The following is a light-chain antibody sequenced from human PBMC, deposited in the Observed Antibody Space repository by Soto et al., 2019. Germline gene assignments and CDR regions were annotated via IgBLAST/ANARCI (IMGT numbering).Light chain of an antibody. J-gene: IGKJ1*01. CDR2: GAS. Sequence: EVVISKPPACLSVGQGGRSTRAQRASQSISGTLAWYQQKPGQAPRLLIYGASTRATSFPARFSGSGSGTDFTLTISSLQSEDFAVYYCQQYNNWPWTFGQGTKV. V-gene: IGKV3-15*01. CDR3: QQYNNWPWT. CDR1: QSISGT.